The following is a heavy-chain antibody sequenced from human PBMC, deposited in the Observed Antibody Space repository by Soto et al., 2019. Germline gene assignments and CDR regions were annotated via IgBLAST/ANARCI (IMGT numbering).Heavy chain of an antibody. J-gene: IGHJ3*02. Sequence: AGGSLRLSCAASGFTFSSYGMHWVRQAPGKGLEWVAVIWYDGSNKYYADSVKGRFTISRDNSKNTLYLQMNSLRAEDTAVYYCARDHEYDILTGYYRGDALDIWGQGTMVTVSS. V-gene: IGHV3-33*01. CDR2: IWYDGSNK. D-gene: IGHD3-9*01. CDR3: ARDHEYDILTGYYRGDALDI. CDR1: GFTFSSYG.